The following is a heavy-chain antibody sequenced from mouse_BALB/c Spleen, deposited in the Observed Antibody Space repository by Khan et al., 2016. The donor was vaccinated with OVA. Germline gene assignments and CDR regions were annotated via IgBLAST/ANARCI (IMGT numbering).Heavy chain of an antibody. CDR3: TRKDYYDYDPFPY. D-gene: IGHD2-4*01. V-gene: IGHV3-2*02. Sequence: EVQLQESGPGLVKPSQSLSLTCTVTGYSITSEYAWNWIRHFPGNKLEWMGYINYSGYTRYNPSLKSRISITRDTSKNQFFLQLNSVTTEDTATYYCTRKDYYDYDPFPYWGQGTLVTVSA. J-gene: IGHJ3*01. CDR1: GYSITSEYA. CDR2: INYSGYT.